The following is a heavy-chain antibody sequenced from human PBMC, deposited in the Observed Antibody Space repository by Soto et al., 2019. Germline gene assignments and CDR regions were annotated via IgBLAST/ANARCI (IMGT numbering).Heavy chain of an antibody. CDR1: GGSISSSSYY. CDR2: IYYSGST. CDR3: ARHIDFWSGYPSYFDY. J-gene: IGHJ4*02. V-gene: IGHV4-39*01. Sequence: SETLSLTCTVSGGSISSSSYYWGWIRQPPGKGLEWIGSIYYSGSTYYNPSLKSRVTISVDTSKNQFSLKLSSVTAADTAVYYCARHIDFWSGYPSYFDYWGQGTLVTVSS. D-gene: IGHD3-3*01.